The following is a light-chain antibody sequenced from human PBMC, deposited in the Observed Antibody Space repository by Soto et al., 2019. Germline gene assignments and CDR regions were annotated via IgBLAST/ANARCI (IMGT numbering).Light chain of an antibody. CDR2: QVN. J-gene: IGLJ3*02. V-gene: IGLV2-14*01. Sequence: QSSLTQPASVSGSPGQSITISCTGTNGDVGAYDYVSWYQQHPGKAPKLMISQVNNRPSGVSNRFSGSKFGNTASLTVSGLQAEDEADYYGCSYAGRNAWVVGVGTKVTV. CDR3: CSYAGRNAWV. CDR1: NGDVGAYDY.